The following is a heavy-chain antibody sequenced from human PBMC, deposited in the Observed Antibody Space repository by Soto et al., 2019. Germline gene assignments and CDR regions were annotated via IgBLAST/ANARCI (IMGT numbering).Heavy chain of an antibody. D-gene: IGHD2-15*01. CDR2: LVVGTGNT. V-gene: IGHV1-58*01. J-gene: IGHJ6*02. CDR1: GFTFRSSA. Sequence: SVKVSCKTAGFTFRSSAVQWVRQARGQRLEWIGWLVVGTGNTNYAQKFQQRVAISSDRSTNTVSMELSSLTSEDTAVYYCATGAYCSGGSCSDYYYYYYGMDLWG. CDR3: ATGAYCSGGSCSDYYYYYYGMDL.